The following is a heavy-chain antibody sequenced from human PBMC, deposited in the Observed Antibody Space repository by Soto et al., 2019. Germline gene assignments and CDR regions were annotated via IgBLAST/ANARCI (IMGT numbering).Heavy chain of an antibody. CDR2: IIPIFGTA. Sequence: QVQLVQSGAEVKKPGSSVKVSCKASGGTFSNYAISWVRQAPGQGLEWMGGIIPIFGTANYAQKFQGRVTITADESTSTAYMELSSLRSEDTAVYYCARTKEPKTYYYGSGSHDAFDIWGQGTMVTVSS. CDR1: GGTFSNYA. CDR3: ARTKEPKTYYYGSGSHDAFDI. J-gene: IGHJ3*02. V-gene: IGHV1-69*12. D-gene: IGHD3-10*01.